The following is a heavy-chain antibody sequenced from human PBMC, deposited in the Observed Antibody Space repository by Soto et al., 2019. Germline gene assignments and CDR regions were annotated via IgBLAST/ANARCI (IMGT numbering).Heavy chain of an antibody. V-gene: IGHV1-46*01. CDR3: TRDFGVPDDY. J-gene: IGHJ4*02. Sequence: ASVKVSCKASGYTFTRNWMHWVRQAPGEGLEWMGLINPTGGSTIYAQKFQGRVTMTSDTSTGTFYMELSSLTSDDTAVYYCTRDFGVPDDYWGQGTLVTVSS. D-gene: IGHD3-3*01. CDR2: INPTGGST. CDR1: GYTFTRNW.